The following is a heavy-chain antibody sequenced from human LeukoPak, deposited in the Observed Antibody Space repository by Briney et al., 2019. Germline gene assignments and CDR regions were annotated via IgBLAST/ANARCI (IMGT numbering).Heavy chain of an antibody. J-gene: IGHJ4*02. CDR1: GFTFSDYY. Sequence: GASVRLSCAASGFTFSDYYMSWVRQAPGKGLEWVSYISGSSGYTKYADSVKGRFTISRDNAKNSLYLQVNSLRAEDTAVYYCARGTGTTAYFDYWGQGTPVTVSS. CDR2: ISGSSGYT. D-gene: IGHD1-1*01. V-gene: IGHV3-11*06. CDR3: ARGTGTTAYFDY.